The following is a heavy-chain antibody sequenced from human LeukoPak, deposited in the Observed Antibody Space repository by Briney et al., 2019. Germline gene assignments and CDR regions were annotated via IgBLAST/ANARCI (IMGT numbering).Heavy chain of an antibody. D-gene: IGHD2-2*01. CDR2: ISGSGGST. J-gene: IGHJ5*01. CDR1: GFTFSSYD. Sequence: GALRLSCVVSGFTFSSYDMSWVRQAPGKGLEWVSGISGSGGSTYYADSVKGRFTTSRDNSKKTLYMQMNSLRAEDTAVYYCAKDRHAPGRYCSSTTCFPFDSWGQGTLVTVSS. CDR3: AKDRHAPGRYCSSTTCFPFDS. V-gene: IGHV3-23*01.